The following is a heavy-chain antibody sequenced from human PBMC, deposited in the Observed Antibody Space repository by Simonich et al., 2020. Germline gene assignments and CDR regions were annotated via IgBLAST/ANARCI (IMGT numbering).Heavy chain of an antibody. Sequence: QVQLVESGGGVVQPGRSLRLSCAASGFTFSGYAMHWVRQAPGKGLEWVAVISDDGSNKYYADPVKGRFTISRDNSKNTLYLQMNSLRAEDTAVYYCARDRNWGWFDPWGQGTLVTVSS. V-gene: IGHV3-30*07. CDR2: ISDDGSNK. CDR3: ARDRNWGWFDP. CDR1: GFTFSGYA. D-gene: IGHD7-27*01. J-gene: IGHJ5*02.